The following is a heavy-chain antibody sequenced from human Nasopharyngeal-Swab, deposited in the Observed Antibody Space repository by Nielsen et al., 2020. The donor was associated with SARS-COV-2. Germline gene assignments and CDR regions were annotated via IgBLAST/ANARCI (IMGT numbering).Heavy chain of an antibody. CDR1: GGSFSGYY. J-gene: IGHJ6*03. CDR2: INHSGST. V-gene: IGHV4-34*01. D-gene: IGHD6-13*01. CDR3: ARGLLYSNSSPPYYYYYYMDV. Sequence: SETLSLTCAVYGGSFSGYYWSWIRQPPGKGLEWIGEINHSGSTNYNPSLKSRVTISVDTSKNQFSLKLSSVTAADTAVYYCARGLLYSNSSPPYYYYYYMDVWGKGTTVTVSS.